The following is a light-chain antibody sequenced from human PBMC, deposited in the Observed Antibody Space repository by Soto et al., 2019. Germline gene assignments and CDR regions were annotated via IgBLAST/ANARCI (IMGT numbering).Light chain of an antibody. CDR3: QQYGRSPLMYT. CDR2: GAS. V-gene: IGKV3-15*01. Sequence: EIVMTQSPATLSVSPGERATLSCRASQTISSSYLAWYQQXPXXAPRLLIYGASTRATGIPARFSGSGSGTEFTLTITSLQSEDFAVYYCQQYGRSPLMYTFGQGTKLGVK. J-gene: IGKJ2*01. CDR1: QTISSSY.